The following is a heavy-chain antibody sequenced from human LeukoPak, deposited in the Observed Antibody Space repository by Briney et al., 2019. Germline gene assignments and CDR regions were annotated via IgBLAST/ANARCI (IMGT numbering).Heavy chain of an antibody. Sequence: GGSLRLSCAASGFTFSSYSMNWVRQAPGKGLEWVANINQDGSEKYYVDSVKGRFAISRDNAKNSLYLQMNSLRAEDTAVYYCARGNGSPDYWGQGTLVTVSS. V-gene: IGHV3-7*01. CDR3: ARGNGSPDY. J-gene: IGHJ4*02. D-gene: IGHD1-26*01. CDR1: GFTFSSYS. CDR2: INQDGSEK.